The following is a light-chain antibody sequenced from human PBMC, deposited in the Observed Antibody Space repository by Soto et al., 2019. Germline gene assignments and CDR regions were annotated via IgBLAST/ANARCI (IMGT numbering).Light chain of an antibody. CDR3: QQYKNLWT. CDR2: GAS. V-gene: IGKV3-15*01. CDR1: QSVSSN. Sequence: EMVMTQSPATLSVSPGERASLSCRASQSVSSNLAWYQQKPGQAPRLLIYGASTRATGIPARFSGTGSGTEFTLTISSLQSEDFEVYYCQQYKNLWTFGQGTKVEIK. J-gene: IGKJ1*01.